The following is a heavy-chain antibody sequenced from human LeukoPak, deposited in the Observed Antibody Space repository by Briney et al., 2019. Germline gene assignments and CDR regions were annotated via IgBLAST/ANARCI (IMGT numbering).Heavy chain of an antibody. V-gene: IGHV1-2*02. Sequence: GASVKVSCKASGYTFTGYYMHWVRQAPGPGLGWMGWINPNSGGTNYAQKFQGRVTMTRDTSISTAYMELSRLRSDDTAVYYCARGGGYSYGLPSGYWGQGTLVTVSS. J-gene: IGHJ4*02. D-gene: IGHD5-18*01. CDR2: INPNSGGT. CDR3: ARGGGYSYGLPSGY. CDR1: GYTFTGYY.